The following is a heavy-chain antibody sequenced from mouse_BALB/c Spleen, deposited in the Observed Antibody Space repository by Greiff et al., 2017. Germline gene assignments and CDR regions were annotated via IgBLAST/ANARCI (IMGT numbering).Heavy chain of an antibody. CDR3: ARVLRLRDYYAMDY. J-gene: IGHJ4*01. CDR2: IYPYNGGT. D-gene: IGHD1-2*01. V-gene: IGHV1S29*02. Sequence: VQLKESGPELVKPGASVKISCKASGYTFTDYNMHWVKQSHGKSLEWIGYIYPYNGGTGYNQKFKSKATLTVDNSSSTAYMELRSLTSEDSAVYYCARVLRLRDYYAMDYWGQGTSVTVSS. CDR1: GYTFTDYN.